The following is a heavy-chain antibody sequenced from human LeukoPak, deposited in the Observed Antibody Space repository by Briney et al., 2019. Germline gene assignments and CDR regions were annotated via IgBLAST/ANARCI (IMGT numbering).Heavy chain of an antibody. CDR1: GGSISSSNW. V-gene: IGHV4-4*02. J-gene: IGHJ4*02. CDR3: ARDMEGGSYGPLY. CDR2: IYHSGST. Sequence: KSSGTLSLTCAVSGGSISSSNWWSWVRQPPGKGLEWIGEIYHSGSTNYNPSLKSRVTMSVDKFKNQFSLKLNSVTAADTAVYYCARDMEGGSYGPLYWGQGTLVTVSS. D-gene: IGHD1-26*01.